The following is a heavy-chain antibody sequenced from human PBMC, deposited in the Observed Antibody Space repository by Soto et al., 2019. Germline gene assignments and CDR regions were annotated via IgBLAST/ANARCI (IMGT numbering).Heavy chain of an antibody. D-gene: IGHD2-8*01. CDR2: ISYDGSNK. CDR1: GFTFSSYA. CDR3: ARPGGVFPNGAGRGGMDV. V-gene: IGHV3-30-3*01. Sequence: GGSLRLSCAASGFTFSSYAMHWVRQAPGKGLEWVAVISYDGSNKYYADSVKGRFTISRDNSKNTLYLQMNSLRAEDTAVYYCARPGGVFPNGAGRGGMDVWGQGTTVTVSS. J-gene: IGHJ6*02.